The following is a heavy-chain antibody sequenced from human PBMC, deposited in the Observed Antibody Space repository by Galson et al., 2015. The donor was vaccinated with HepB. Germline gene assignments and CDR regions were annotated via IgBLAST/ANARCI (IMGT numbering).Heavy chain of an antibody. CDR1: GFTFSSSG. CDR2: ISYDGSNK. D-gene: IGHD3-10*01. J-gene: IGHJ4*02. V-gene: IGHV3-30*18. CDR3: AKASTNHYYGSGLMDY. Sequence: SLRLPCPASGFTFSSSGLHWVRQAPGKGLEWVGVISYDGSNKYYADSVKGRFTISRDNSKNTLYLQMNSLRAEDTAVYYCAKASTNHYYGSGLMDYWGQGTLVTVSS.